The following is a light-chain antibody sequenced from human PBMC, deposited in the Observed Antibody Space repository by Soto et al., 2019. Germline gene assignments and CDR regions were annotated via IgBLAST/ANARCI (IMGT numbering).Light chain of an antibody. V-gene: IGKV1-12*01. Sequence: DIQMTQSPSFVSASVGDRVTSTCRARQAVSTCLAWYQQKPGDAPKLLIYAASTLQSGVPSRFSGSGSGTDFPLTIRSLQPEDFATYYCQQANSFPRTFGGGNKVEI. CDR2: AAS. J-gene: IGKJ4*01. CDR3: QQANSFPRT. CDR1: QAVSTC.